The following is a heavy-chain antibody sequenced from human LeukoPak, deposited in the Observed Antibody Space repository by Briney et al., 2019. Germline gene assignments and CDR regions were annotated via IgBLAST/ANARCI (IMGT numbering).Heavy chain of an antibody. V-gene: IGHV4-4*02. J-gene: IGHJ4*02. CDR2: ISHSGST. CDR3: ARHHGDYSNYLLNFDY. Sequence: SETLSLTCAVSGGSISSSYWWSWVRQPPGKGLEWIGEISHSGSTYYNPSLKSRVTISVDTSKNQFSLKLSSVTAADTAVYYCARHHGDYSNYLLNFDYWGQGTLVTVSS. CDR1: GGSISSSYW. D-gene: IGHD4-11*01.